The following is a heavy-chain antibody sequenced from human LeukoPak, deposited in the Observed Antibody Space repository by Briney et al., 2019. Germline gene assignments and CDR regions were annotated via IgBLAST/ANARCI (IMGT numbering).Heavy chain of an antibody. Sequence: SETLSLTCTVSGYSISSGYYWGWIRQPPGKGLEWIGSVYHGGSTYYNPSLKSRVTISVDTSKNQFSLKLSSVTAADTAVYYCARTTEGYCRGRSCYSYYYYMDVWGKGTTVTVSS. D-gene: IGHD2-15*01. CDR2: VYHGGST. CDR1: GYSISSGYY. CDR3: ARTTEGYCRGRSCYSYYYYMDV. J-gene: IGHJ6*03. V-gene: IGHV4-38-2*02.